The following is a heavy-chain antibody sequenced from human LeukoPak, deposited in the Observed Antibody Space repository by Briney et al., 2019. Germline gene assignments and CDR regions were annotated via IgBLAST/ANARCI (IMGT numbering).Heavy chain of an antibody. V-gene: IGHV1-8*03. CDR2: MNPNSGNT. D-gene: IGHD5-12*01. CDR3: ARGVTYSGYDSFMY. CDR1: GYTFTSYD. J-gene: IGHJ4*02. Sequence: ASVKVSRKASGYTFTSYDINWVRQATGQGLEWMRWMNPNSGNTGYAQKFQGRVTITRNTSISTAYMELSSPRSEDTAVYYCARGVTYSGYDSFMYWGQRTLVTVSS.